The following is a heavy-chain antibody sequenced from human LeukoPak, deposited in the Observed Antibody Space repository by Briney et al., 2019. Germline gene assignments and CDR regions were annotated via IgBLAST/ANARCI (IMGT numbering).Heavy chain of an antibody. CDR1: GYSFTSYW. J-gene: IGHJ6*02. Sequence: GESLKISCKGSGYSFTSYWIGWVRQMPGKGLEWMGIIYPGDSDTRYSPSFQGQVTISADKSISTAYLQWSSLKASDTAMYYGARLGYSHGLFQDPLEFSAGYYGMDVWGQGTTVTVSS. D-gene: IGHD5-18*01. V-gene: IGHV5-51*01. CDR2: IYPGDSDT. CDR3: ARLGYSHGLFQDPLEFSAGYYGMDV.